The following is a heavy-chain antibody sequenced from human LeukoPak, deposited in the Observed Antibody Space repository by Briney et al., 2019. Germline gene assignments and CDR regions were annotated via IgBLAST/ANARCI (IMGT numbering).Heavy chain of an antibody. V-gene: IGHV3-48*04. CDR2: ISSSSSTI. J-gene: IGHJ4*02. Sequence: GGSLRLSCAASGFTFSSYSMNWVRQAPGKGLEWVSYISSSSSTIYYADSVKGRFTISRDNAKNSLYLQMNSLRAEDTAVYYCACSTYYYDSSGRYYFDYWGQGTLVTVSS. CDR3: ACSTYYYDSSGRYYFDY. D-gene: IGHD3-22*01. CDR1: GFTFSSYS.